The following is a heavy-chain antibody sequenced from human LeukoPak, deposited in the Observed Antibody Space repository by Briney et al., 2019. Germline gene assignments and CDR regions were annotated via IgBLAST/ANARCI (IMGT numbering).Heavy chain of an antibody. CDR1: GFTFSSYW. Sequence: GGSLRLSCAASGFTFSSYWKHWVRQAPGKGLVWVSRINSDGSSTSYADSVKGRFTISRDNAKNTLYLQMNSLRAEDTAVYYCARELIQLWPYYYYGMDVWGQGTTVTVSS. D-gene: IGHD5-18*01. V-gene: IGHV3-74*01. CDR3: ARELIQLWPYYYYGMDV. CDR2: INSDGSST. J-gene: IGHJ6*02.